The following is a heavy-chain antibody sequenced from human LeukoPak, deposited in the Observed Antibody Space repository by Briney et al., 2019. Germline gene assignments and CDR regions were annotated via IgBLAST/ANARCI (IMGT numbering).Heavy chain of an antibody. CDR2: ISYDGSNK. J-gene: IGHJ4*02. D-gene: IGHD3-22*01. V-gene: IGHV3-30*04. CDR3: ARDLYRIVVVPHYFDY. CDR1: GFTFSTYA. Sequence: GGSLRLSCAASGFTFSTYAMHWVRQAPGKGLEWVAVISYDGSNKYYADSVKGRFTSSRDNSKNTLYLQMNSLRAEDTAVYYCARDLYRIVVVPHYFDYWGQGTLVTVSS.